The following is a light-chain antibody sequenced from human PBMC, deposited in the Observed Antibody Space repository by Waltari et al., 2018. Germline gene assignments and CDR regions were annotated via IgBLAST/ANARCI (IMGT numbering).Light chain of an antibody. Sequence: IMLTHSPDPLSLSPGERATLSCRASQSIGTFLVWYQQKPGQAPRLLIYAASTRATGIPDRFSGSGSGTDFSLIISRLEPEDFAVYYCQHYVRLPVTFGQGTKVEIK. CDR1: QSIGTF. CDR3: QHYVRLPVT. V-gene: IGKV3-20*01. J-gene: IGKJ1*01. CDR2: AAS.